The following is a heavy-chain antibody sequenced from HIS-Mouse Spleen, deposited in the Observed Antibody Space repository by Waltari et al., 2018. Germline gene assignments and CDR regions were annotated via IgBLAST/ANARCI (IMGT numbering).Heavy chain of an antibody. V-gene: IGHV2-70*15. D-gene: IGHD6-19*01. J-gene: IGHJ4*02. CDR2: VDWDDDK. CDR1: GFSLSTSGTC. Sequence: QVTLRESGPALVKPTQPLTLTCTFSGFSLSTSGTCVRWIRQPPGKALEWLARVDWDDDKYYSTSLKTRLTISKDTSKNQVVLTMTNMDPVDTATYYCARIAEGYSSGWYAFDYWGQGTLVTVSS. CDR3: ARIAEGYSSGWYAFDY.